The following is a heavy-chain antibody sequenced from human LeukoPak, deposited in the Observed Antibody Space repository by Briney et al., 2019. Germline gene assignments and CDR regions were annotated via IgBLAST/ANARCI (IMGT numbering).Heavy chain of an antibody. CDR2: IRNKANSHTT. Sequence: GGSLRLSCAASGFTFSGHYMDWVRQAPGKGLEWVGRIRNKANSHTTEYAASVKGRFTISRDDSKNSLYLQMNSLKTEDTAVYFCAREEFGDYVPFFDYWGQGTLVTVSS. CDR1: GFTFSGHY. D-gene: IGHD4-17*01. J-gene: IGHJ4*02. V-gene: IGHV3-72*01. CDR3: AREEFGDYVPFFDY.